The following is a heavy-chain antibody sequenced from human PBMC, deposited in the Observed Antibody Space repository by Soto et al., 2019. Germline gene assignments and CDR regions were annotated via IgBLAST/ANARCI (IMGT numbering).Heavy chain of an antibody. CDR3: ARDILGGAYDFLH. D-gene: IGHD3-3*01. CDR2: ISSGGSP. Sequence: EVQLVESGGGLVQPGGSLRLSCAASGFRVSSLYMTWVRQAPGKGLQWVAVISSGGSPYYADSVKGRITISREHSKNTLYLEMNSLRAEDTDVYYSARDILGGAYDFLHGGQGTLVTVSS. V-gene: IGHV3-66*01. CDR1: GFRVSSLY. J-gene: IGHJ4*02.